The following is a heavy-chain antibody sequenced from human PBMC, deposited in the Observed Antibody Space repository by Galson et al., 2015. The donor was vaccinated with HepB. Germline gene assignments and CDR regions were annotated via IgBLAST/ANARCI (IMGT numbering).Heavy chain of an antibody. CDR2: TYYRSKWYN. CDR3: ARVLWSRTGSRGGYYYYYMDV. Sequence: CAISGDSVSSHSAAWNWIRQSPSRGLEWLGRTYYRSKWYNDYAVSVKSRITINPDTSKNQFSLQLSSVTPEDTAVYYCARVLWSRTGSRGGYYYYYMDVWGKGTTVTVSS. V-gene: IGHV6-1*01. J-gene: IGHJ6*03. D-gene: IGHD1-1*01. CDR1: GDSVSSHSAA.